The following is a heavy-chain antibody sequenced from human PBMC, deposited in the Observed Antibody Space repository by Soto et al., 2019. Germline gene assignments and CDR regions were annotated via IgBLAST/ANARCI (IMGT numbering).Heavy chain of an antibody. Sequence: VASVKVSCKASGYTFTGYYMHWVRQAPGQGLEWMGWINPNSGGTNYAQKFQGRVTMTRDTSISTAYMELSRLRSDDTAVYYCARDKAVAEEAFDIWGQGTMVTVSS. V-gene: IGHV1-2*02. CDR1: GYTFTGYY. CDR2: INPNSGGT. CDR3: ARDKAVAEEAFDI. J-gene: IGHJ3*02. D-gene: IGHD6-19*01.